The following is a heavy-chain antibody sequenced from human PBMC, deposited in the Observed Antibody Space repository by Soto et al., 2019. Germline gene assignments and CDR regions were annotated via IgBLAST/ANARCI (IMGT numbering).Heavy chain of an antibody. D-gene: IGHD3-22*01. CDR3: ARDSGYVLMIVDLPDAFDI. Sequence: LQLQESGPGLVKPSETLSLTCSVSGGSISSSGYYWGWIRQPPGKGLEWVSSISSSSSYIYYADSVKGRFTISRDNAKNSLYLQMNSLRAEDTAVYYCARDSGYVLMIVDLPDAFDIWGQGTMVTVSS. V-gene: IGHV3-21*01. CDR2: ISSSSSYI. CDR1: GGSISSSGYY. J-gene: IGHJ3*02.